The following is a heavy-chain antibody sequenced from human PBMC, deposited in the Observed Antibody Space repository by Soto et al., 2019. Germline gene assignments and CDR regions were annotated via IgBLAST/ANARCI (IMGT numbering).Heavy chain of an antibody. V-gene: IGHV1-2*02. CDR2: ISPNNGAT. D-gene: IGHD2-15*01. Sequence: ASVKVSCKASGYTFSDYYMHWVRQAPGQGLECMGWISPNNGATNYAQKFQDRVTMTRDASITTAYMELSRLRSDDTAVYYCAKGGEFCSTGSCNSSLGDAFDVWGQGTTVTVSS. J-gene: IGHJ3*01. CDR1: GYTFSDYY. CDR3: AKGGEFCSTGSCNSSLGDAFDV.